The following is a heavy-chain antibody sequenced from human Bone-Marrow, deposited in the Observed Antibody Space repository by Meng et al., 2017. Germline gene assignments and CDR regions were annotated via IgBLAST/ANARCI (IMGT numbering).Heavy chain of an antibody. CDR2: MKSNVDGGTV. Sequence: VRLVESGGGLVKPGGSLRLSCAASGFTFSNAWMTWVRQAPGKGLEWIGRMKSNVDGGTVDYAAAVKGRFFISRDDSENTFYLQMNSLKTEDTAVYYCSGHVDYWGHGTLVTVSS. J-gene: IGHJ4*01. CDR3: SGHVDY. CDR1: GFTFSNAW. V-gene: IGHV3-15*01.